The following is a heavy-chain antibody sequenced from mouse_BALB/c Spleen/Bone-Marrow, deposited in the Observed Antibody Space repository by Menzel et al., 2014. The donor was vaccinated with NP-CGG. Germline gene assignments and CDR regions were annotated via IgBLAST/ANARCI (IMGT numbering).Heavy chain of an antibody. CDR3: ARRRGYAYAMDY. D-gene: IGHD2-2*01. V-gene: IGHV5-12-1*01. Sequence: DVKLQESGGGLVKPGGSLKLSCAASGFAFSGNDMSWVRQTPEKRLEWVAYISSGGGSTYYPDTVKGRFTISRDNAKNTLYLQMNSLKSEDTAMYYCARRRGYAYAMDYWGQGTSVTVSS. CDR1: GFAFSGND. J-gene: IGHJ4*01. CDR2: ISSGGGST.